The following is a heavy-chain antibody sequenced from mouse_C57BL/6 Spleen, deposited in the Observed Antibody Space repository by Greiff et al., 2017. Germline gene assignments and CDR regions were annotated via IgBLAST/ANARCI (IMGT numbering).Heavy chain of an antibody. CDR2: IHPSDSDT. Sequence: VQLQQPGAELVKPGASVKVSCKASGYTFTSYWMHWVKQRPGQGLEWIGRIHPSDSDTNYNQKFKGKATLTVDKSSSTAYMQLSSLASEDSAVYYCAIGGYHYAMDYWGQGTSVTVSS. CDR3: AIGGYHYAMDY. CDR1: GYTFTSYW. D-gene: IGHD2-2*01. V-gene: IGHV1-74*01. J-gene: IGHJ4*01.